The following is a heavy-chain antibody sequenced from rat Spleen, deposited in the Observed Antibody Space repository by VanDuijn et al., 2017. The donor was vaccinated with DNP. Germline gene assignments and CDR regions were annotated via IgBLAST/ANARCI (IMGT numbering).Heavy chain of an antibody. CDR3: VTRGTGSDNWFAY. Sequence: EVKLVESGGVLVQPGRSLKLSCAASGLNFSDYWMGWVRQAPGKGLEWMGEIKQDSTIVNHNPSLRERFTISRDNAQSSLYLQMNNLGSEDTAIYYCVTRGTGSDNWFAYWGQGTLVTVSS. J-gene: IGHJ3*01. D-gene: IGHD5-1*01. V-gene: IGHV4-2*01. CDR2: IKQDSTIV. CDR1: GLNFSDYW.